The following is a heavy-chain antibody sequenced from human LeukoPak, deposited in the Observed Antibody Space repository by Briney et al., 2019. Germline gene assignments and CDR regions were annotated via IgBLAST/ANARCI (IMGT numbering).Heavy chain of an antibody. D-gene: IGHD5-12*01. CDR3: ARIPRTWLRFPYFDY. J-gene: IGHJ4*02. Sequence: GGSLRLSCAASAFTFSNYTMHWVRQAPGKGLEWVAVISYDGSNKYYADSVKGRFTISRDNSKNTLYLQMNSLRGGDTAAYYCARIPRTWLRFPYFDYWGQGTLVTVSS. V-gene: IGHV3-30-3*01. CDR1: AFTFSNYT. CDR2: ISYDGSNK.